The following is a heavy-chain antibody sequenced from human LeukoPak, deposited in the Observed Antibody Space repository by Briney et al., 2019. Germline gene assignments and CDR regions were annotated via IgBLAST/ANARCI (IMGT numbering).Heavy chain of an antibody. J-gene: IGHJ4*02. V-gene: IGHV1-3*01. Sequence: GASVTVSCKASGYTFTSYAMHWVRQATGQRLECMGWINAGNGNTKYSQKFQGRVTITRDTSASTAYMDLSSLRSEDTAVYYCARNTETAIPLPYYFDYWGQGTLVTVSS. CDR3: ARNTETAIPLPYYFDY. CDR2: INAGNGNT. D-gene: IGHD2-21*02. CDR1: GYTFTSYA.